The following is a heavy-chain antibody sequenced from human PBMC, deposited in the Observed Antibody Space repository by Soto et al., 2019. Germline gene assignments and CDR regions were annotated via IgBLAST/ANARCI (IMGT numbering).Heavy chain of an antibody. CDR1: GGSISSGGYY. CDR2: IYYSGST. CDR3: AGGSWLDAYDI. D-gene: IGHD5-12*01. Sequence: QVQLQESGPGLVKPSQTLSLTCTVSGGSISSGGYYWSWIRQHPGKGLEWIGYIYYSGSTYYNPSLKGRVTISAETSKSQFSLKLSSVTAADTAVHYCAGGSWLDAYDIWGQGTMVTVSS. V-gene: IGHV4-31*03. J-gene: IGHJ3*02.